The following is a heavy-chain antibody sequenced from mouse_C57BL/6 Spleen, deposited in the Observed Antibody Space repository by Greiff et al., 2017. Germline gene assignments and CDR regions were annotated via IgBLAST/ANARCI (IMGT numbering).Heavy chain of an antibody. D-gene: IGHD2-14*01. CDR3: ARLEAYYRIHWYFEG. Sequence: EVQLVESGGDLVKPGGSLKLSCAASGFTFSSYGMSWVRQTPDKRLEWIATISSGGSYTYYPDSVKGRFTISRDNAKNTLYLQMSSLKSEDTAMYYGARLEAYYRIHWYFEGWGTGTTVTVS. CDR2: ISSGGSYT. J-gene: IGHJ1*03. CDR1: GFTFSSYG. V-gene: IGHV5-6*01.